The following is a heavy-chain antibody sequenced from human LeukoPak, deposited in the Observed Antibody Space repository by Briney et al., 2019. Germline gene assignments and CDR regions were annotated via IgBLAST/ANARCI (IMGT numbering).Heavy chain of an antibody. CDR2: ISYDGSNK. CDR3: ASPVIAAAGHMDV. J-gene: IGHJ6*02. CDR1: GFTFSGYA. Sequence: GGSLRLSCAASGFTFSGYAMHWVRQAPGKGLEWVAVISYDGSNKYYADSVKGRFTISRDNSKNTLYLQMNSLRAEDTAVYYCASPVIAAAGHMDVWGQGTTVTVSS. D-gene: IGHD6-13*01. V-gene: IGHV3-30-3*01.